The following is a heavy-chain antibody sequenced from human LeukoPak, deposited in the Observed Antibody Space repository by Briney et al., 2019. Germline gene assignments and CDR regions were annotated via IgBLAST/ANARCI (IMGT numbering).Heavy chain of an antibody. D-gene: IGHD6-13*01. CDR3: ARGESSSWYSPSGDYGMDV. J-gene: IGHJ6*02. V-gene: IGHV1-8*01. CDR2: MNPNSGNT. CDR1: GYTFTSYD. Sequence: ASVKVSCKASGYTFTSYDINWVRQATGQGLEWMGWMNPNSGNTGYAQKFQGRVTMTRNTSISTAYMELSSLRSEDTAVYYCARGESSSWYSPSGDYGMDVWGQGTTVTVPS.